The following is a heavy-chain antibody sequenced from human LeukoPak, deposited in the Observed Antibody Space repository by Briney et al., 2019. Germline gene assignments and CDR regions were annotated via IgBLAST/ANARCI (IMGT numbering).Heavy chain of an antibody. CDR3: ARGDSQRYFDWLLSY. CDR1: GYTLTNYA. J-gene: IGHJ4*02. Sequence: GASVKFSCKASGYTLTNYAMNWVRQAPGQGLEWIGWINTNIGNPTYAQGFTGRFVFSLDTSVSTAYLHISSLKAEDTAVYYCARGDSQRYFDWLLSYWGQGTLVTVSS. CDR2: INTNIGNP. D-gene: IGHD3-9*01. V-gene: IGHV7-4-1*02.